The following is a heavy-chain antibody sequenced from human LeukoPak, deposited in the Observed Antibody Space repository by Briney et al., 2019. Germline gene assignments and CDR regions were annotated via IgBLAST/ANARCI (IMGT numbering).Heavy chain of an antibody. CDR1: GITFSSYA. V-gene: IGHV3-23*01. J-gene: IGHJ3*02. CDR2: ISGSGGST. Sequence: PGGALRLSCAASGITFSSYAMSWGRQAPGEGLEWVSAISGSGGSTYYADSVKGRFTISRDNSKNTLYLQMNSLRAEDTAVYYCARYNAFDIWGQGTMVTVSS. D-gene: IGHD1-14*01. CDR3: ARYNAFDI.